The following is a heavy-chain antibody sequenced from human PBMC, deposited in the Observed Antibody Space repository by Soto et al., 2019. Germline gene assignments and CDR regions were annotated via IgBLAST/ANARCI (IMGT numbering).Heavy chain of an antibody. J-gene: IGHJ3*02. D-gene: IGHD2-15*01. Sequence: SETLSLTCTVSGGSISSGDYYWSWIRQPPGKGLEWIGYIYYSGSTYYNPSLKSRVTISVDTSKNQFSLKLSSVTAADTAVYYCARGARYCSGGSCYDDAFDIWGQGTMVT. CDR3: ARGARYCSGGSCYDDAFDI. CDR1: GGSISSGDYY. V-gene: IGHV4-30-4*01. CDR2: IYYSGST.